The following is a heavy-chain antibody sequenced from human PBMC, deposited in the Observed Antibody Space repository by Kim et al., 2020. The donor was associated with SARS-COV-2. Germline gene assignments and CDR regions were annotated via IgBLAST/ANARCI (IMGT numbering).Heavy chain of an antibody. Sequence: GGSLRLSCAVSGFIFSNYWMSWVRQAPGKGLEWVANIKQDGSEKYYVDXXXGPXXXXREXXXNSXYLXXNSLRAEXXXLYXXXRGXXSNTFXWGQGXXVTVXS. J-gene: IGHJ4*02. CDR2: IKQDGSEK. CDR1: GFIFSNYW. V-gene: IGHV3-7*01. CDR3: XRGXXSNTFX.